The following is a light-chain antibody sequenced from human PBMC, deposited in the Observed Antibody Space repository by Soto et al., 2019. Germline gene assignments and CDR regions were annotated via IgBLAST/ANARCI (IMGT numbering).Light chain of an antibody. CDR2: DVS. CDR3: SSYTSSSTYV. V-gene: IGLV2-14*01. J-gene: IGLJ1*01. CDR1: SSDVGGYNY. Sequence: QSALTQPASVSGSPGQSITISCTGTSSDVGGYNYVSWYQQHPGKVPKLMIYDVSNRPSGVSNRFSGSKSGNTASLTISGRQGEDEADYYCSSYTSSSTYVFGTGTKVTVL.